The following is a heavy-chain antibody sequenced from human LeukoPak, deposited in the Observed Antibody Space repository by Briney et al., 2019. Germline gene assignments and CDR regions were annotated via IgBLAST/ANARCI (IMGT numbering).Heavy chain of an antibody. J-gene: IGHJ1*01. CDR3: ARDRSRWLSSSWYVYFQH. V-gene: IGHV1-2*02. CDR1: GYTFTGYY. CDR2: INPNSGGT. D-gene: IGHD6-13*01. Sequence: ASVKVSCKASGYTFTGYYMHWVRQAPGQGLEWMGWINPNSGGTNYAQKFQGRVTMTRDTSISTAYMELSRLRSDDTAVYYCARDRSRWLSSSWYVYFQHWGQGTLVTVSS.